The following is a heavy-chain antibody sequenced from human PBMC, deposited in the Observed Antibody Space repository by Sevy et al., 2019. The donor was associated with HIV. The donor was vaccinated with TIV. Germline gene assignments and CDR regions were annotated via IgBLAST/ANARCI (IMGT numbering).Heavy chain of an antibody. CDR2: INPNSGGT. V-gene: IGHV1-2*02. J-gene: IGHJ4*02. CDR3: ARDSHDILTGYSRIIEYYFDY. Sequence: ASVKVSCKASGYTFTGYYKHWVRQAPGQGLEWMGWINPNSGGTNYAQKFQGRVTMTRDTSISTAYMELSRLRSDDTAVYYCARDSHDILTGYSRIIEYYFDYWGQGTLVTVSS. CDR1: GYTFTGYY. D-gene: IGHD3-9*01.